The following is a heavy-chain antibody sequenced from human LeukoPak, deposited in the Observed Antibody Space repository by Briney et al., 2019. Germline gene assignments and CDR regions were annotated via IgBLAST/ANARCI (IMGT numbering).Heavy chain of an antibody. V-gene: IGHV4-30-4*07. CDR2: ISHSGST. J-gene: IGHJ5*02. D-gene: IGHD3-3*01. CDR3: ARVDHYDFWVFP. CDR1: GGSISSGGHS. Sequence: SETLSLTCAVSGGSISSGGHSWSWIRQPPGKGLEWIGYISHSGSTYYNPSLKSRVTISVDTSKNQFSLKLNSVTAADTAVYYCARVDHYDFWVFPWGQGTLVTVSS.